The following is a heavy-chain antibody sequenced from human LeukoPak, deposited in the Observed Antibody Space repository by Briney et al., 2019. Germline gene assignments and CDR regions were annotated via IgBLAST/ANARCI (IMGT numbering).Heavy chain of an antibody. Sequence: ASVKVSCKASGYTFTSYAMHWVRQAPGQRLEWMGWINAGNGNTKYSQKFQGRVTITRDTSASTAYMELSSLRSEDTAVYYCVRDLGQWLEQGIFFDFWGQGTLVTVSS. CDR3: VRDLGQWLEQGIFFDF. J-gene: IGHJ4*02. D-gene: IGHD6-19*01. CDR1: GYTFTSYA. V-gene: IGHV1-3*01. CDR2: INAGNGNT.